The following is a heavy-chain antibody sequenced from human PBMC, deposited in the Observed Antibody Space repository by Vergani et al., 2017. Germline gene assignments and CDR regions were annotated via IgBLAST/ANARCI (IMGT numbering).Heavy chain of an antibody. D-gene: IGHD3-10*01. J-gene: IGHJ5*02. CDR2: IHYSGST. V-gene: IGHV4-39*07. CDR1: GGSISSSSYY. Sequence: QLQLQESGPGLVKPSETLSLTCTVSGGSISSSSYYWGWIRQPPGKGLEWIGSIHYSGSTYYNPSLKSRVTISVDTSKNQFSLKLSSVTAADTAVYYCARLLLWFGELFGNWFDPWSQGTLVTVSS. CDR3: ARLLLWFGELFGNWFDP.